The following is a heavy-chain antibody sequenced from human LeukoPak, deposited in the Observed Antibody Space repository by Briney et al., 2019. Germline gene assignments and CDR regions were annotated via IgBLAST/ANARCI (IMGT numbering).Heavy chain of an antibody. D-gene: IGHD3-3*01. CDR3: ARARYYDFWSGYYLFDY. CDR1: GDSVSSNSAA. J-gene: IGHJ4*02. CDR2: TYYRSKWYN. V-gene: IGHV6-1*01. Sequence: SQTLSLTCAISGDSVSSNSAAWNWIRQSPSRGLEWLGRTYYRSKWYNDYAVSVKSRITINSDTSKNQFSLQLNSVTPEDTAVYYCARARYYDFWSGYYLFDYWGQGTLVTVSS.